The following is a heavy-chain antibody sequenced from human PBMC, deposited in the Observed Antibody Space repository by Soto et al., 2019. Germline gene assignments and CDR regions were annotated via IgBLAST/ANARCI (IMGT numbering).Heavy chain of an antibody. CDR3: ARDSTSTSIAARGFDY. J-gene: IGHJ4*02. CDR2: IYYSGST. CDR1: GGSISSGGYY. D-gene: IGHD6-6*01. Sequence: SETLSLTCTVSGGSISSGGYYWSWIRQHPGKGLEWIGYIYYSGSTYYNPSLKSRVTISVDTSKNQFSLKLSSVTAADTAVYYCARDSTSTSIAARGFDYWGQGTLDTVSS. V-gene: IGHV4-31*03.